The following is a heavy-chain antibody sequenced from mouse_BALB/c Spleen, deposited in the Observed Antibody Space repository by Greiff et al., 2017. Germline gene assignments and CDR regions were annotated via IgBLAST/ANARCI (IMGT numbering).Heavy chain of an antibody. D-gene: IGHD1-1*01. CDR1: GFNIKDTY. V-gene: IGHV14-3*02. CDR2: IDPANGNT. CDR3: ARDGSSYEGFAY. Sequence: VQLQQSGAELVKPWASVKLSCTASGFNIKDTYMHWVKQRPEQGLEWIGRIDPANGNTKYDPKFQGKATITADTSSNTAYLQLSSLTSEDTAVYYCARDGSSYEGFAYWGQGTLVTVSA. J-gene: IGHJ3*01.